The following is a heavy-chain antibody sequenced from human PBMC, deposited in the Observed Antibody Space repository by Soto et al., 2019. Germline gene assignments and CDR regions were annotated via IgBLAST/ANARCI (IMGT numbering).Heavy chain of an antibody. CDR2: IYYSGST. J-gene: IGHJ4*02. V-gene: IGHV4-31*03. D-gene: IGHD3-10*01. Sequence: SETLSLTCTVSGGSISSGGYYWSWIRQHPGKGLEWIGYIYYSGSTYYNPSLKSRVTISVDTSKNQFSLKLSSVTAADTAVYYCARGANRIYYGSGSYYKGPDLFDYWGQGTLVTVSS. CDR3: ARGANRIYYGSGSYYKGPDLFDY. CDR1: GGSISSGGYY.